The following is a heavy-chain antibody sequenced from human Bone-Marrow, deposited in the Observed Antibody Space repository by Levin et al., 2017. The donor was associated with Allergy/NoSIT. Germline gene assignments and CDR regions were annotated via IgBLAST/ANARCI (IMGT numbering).Heavy chain of an antibody. J-gene: IGHJ3*02. D-gene: IGHD2/OR15-2a*01. CDR3: ARLYGNAFDI. CDR2: IYYSGST. V-gene: IGHV4-39*01. CDR1: GGSISESSFN. Sequence: GSLRLSCSVSGGSISESSFNWDWIRQSPGRGLEWIGTIYYSGSTYSNPSLQSRVTISVDTSNNQFSLKLQSVTAADTAVYYCARLYGNAFDIWGQGTMVTVSS.